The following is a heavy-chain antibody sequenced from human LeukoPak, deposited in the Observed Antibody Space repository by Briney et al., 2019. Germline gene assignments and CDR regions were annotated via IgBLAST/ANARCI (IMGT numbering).Heavy chain of an antibody. CDR1: KFTFSDYY. J-gene: IGHJ4*02. CDR3: ARGTYYYEF. V-gene: IGHV3-7*04. D-gene: IGHD3/OR15-3a*01. CDR2: MNQFGTEI. Sequence: SGGSLRLSCAASKFTFSDYYMTWVRQAPGKGPEWVAYMNQFGTEIKYLDSVKGRFTISRDNAKNSLYLWMTSLTADDTAVYYCARGTYYYEFWRQGTLVIVSS.